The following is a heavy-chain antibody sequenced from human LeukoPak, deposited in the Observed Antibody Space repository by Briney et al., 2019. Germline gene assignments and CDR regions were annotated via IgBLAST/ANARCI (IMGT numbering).Heavy chain of an antibody. Sequence: PSETLSLTCAVPGYSISSGYYWGCIRQPPGKGLEWIGSIYHSGSTYYNPSLKSRITISVDTSKNQFSLKLSSVTAADTAVYYCARGLPVWCNSTSCILQGTRYFDYWGQGTLVTVSS. CDR1: GYSISSGYY. V-gene: IGHV4-38-2*01. CDR2: IYHSGST. CDR3: ARGLPVWCNSTSCILQGTRYFDY. J-gene: IGHJ4*02. D-gene: IGHD2-2*01.